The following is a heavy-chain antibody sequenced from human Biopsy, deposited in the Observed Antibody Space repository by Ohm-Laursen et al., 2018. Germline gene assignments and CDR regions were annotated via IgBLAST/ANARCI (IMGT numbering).Heavy chain of an antibody. V-gene: IGHV4-31*11. CDR2: IYHSGTT. D-gene: IGHD1-26*01. CDR1: GVSISVDGYY. J-gene: IGHJ4*02. CDR3: ATFRASWDTTQGGDY. Sequence: SQTLSLTWAVSGVSISVDGYYWAWIRQLPGKGLDWIGYIYHSGTTYYNPSPKSRLTMSVDTSKNEFSLRLRSVTAADTAVYFCATFRASWDTTQGGDYWGQGTLVTVSS.